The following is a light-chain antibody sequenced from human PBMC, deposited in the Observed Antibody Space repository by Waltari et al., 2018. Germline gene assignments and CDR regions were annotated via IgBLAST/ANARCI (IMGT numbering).Light chain of an antibody. CDR1: SGHSSNI. CDR2: VNSDGSH. J-gene: IGLJ3*02. CDR3: ETGGHGTWV. Sequence: QLVLTQSPSASASLGASVKLTCTLSSGHSSNIIAWLQQRPERGPRYLMKVNSDGSHSKGDDIPDRFSGSSSGAEGYLTTSGLQSEDEADYYCETGGHGTWVFGGGTKLTVL. V-gene: IGLV4-69*01.